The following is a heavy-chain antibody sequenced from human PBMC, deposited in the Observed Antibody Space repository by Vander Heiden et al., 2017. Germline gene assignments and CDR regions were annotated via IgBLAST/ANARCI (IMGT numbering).Heavy chain of an antibody. V-gene: IGHV4-38-2*01. CDR3: ASIGMGDVAFDI. J-gene: IGHJ3*02. CDR2: IYHSGST. CDR1: GYSISSGYY. Sequence: QVQLQESGPGLVKPSETLSLTCAVSGYSISSGYYWGWIRQPPGKGLEWIGSIYHSGSTYYNPALKSRVTISVDTSKKKFSLKLRSLTAADTAVCYFASIGMGDVAFDIWGQGTMVTVSS. D-gene: IGHD2-15*01.